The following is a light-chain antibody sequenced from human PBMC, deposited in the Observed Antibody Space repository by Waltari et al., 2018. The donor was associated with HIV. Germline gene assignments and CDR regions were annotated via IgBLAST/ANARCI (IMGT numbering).Light chain of an antibody. CDR1: NSDFTHYNC. J-gene: IGLJ2*01. CDR3: SSNTHNIIF. Sequence: QSALTQPASVSGSPGQSITISCTGTNSDFTHYNCVSWYRQYPDKAPELIIYDVNVRPSGLSPRFSGSKSDNTASLTISGLQPADEAHYYCSSNTHNIIFFGGGTKVTVL. CDR2: DVN. V-gene: IGLV2-14*01.